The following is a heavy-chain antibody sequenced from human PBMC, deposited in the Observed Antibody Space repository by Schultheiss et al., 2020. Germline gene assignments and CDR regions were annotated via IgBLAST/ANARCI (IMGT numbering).Heavy chain of an antibody. J-gene: IGHJ6*02. D-gene: IGHD3-3*01. CDR3: ARALEDYYYYGMDV. CDR1: GFTFSSYG. Sequence: GSLRLSCAASGFTFSSYGMHWVRQAPGKGLEWVAVIWYDGSNKYYADSVKGRFTISRDNSKNTPYLQMNSLRAEDTAVYYCARALEDYYYYGMDVWGQGTTVTVSS. V-gene: IGHV3-33*01. CDR2: IWYDGSNK.